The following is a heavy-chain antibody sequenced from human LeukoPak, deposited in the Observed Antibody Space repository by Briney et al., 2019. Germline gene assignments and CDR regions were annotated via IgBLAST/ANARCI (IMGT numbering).Heavy chain of an antibody. CDR3: ASRVLGRQQLDPYYYYYYGMDV. J-gene: IGHJ6*02. CDR1: GGTFSSYA. D-gene: IGHD6-13*01. CDR2: IIPIFGTA. Sequence: GASVKVSCKASGGTFSSYAISWVRQAPGQGLEWMGGIIPIFGTANYAQKFQGRVTITADESTSTAYMELSSLRSEDTAVYYCASRVLGRQQLDPYYYYYYGMDVWGQGTTVTVSS. V-gene: IGHV1-69*13.